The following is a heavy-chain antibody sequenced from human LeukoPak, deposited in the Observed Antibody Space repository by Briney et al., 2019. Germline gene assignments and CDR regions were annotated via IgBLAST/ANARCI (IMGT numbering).Heavy chain of an antibody. J-gene: IGHJ5*02. CDR2: ISSSGSTI. D-gene: IGHD6-6*01. V-gene: IGHV3-11*01. CDR1: GFTFSDHY. Sequence: GGSLRLSCAASGFTFSDHYMSWIRQAPGKGLEWVSYISSSGSTIYYADSVKGRFTISRDNAKNSLYLQMNSLRAEDTAVYYCARDPGYSSSSSWFDPWGQGTLVTVSS. CDR3: ARDPGYSSSSSWFDP.